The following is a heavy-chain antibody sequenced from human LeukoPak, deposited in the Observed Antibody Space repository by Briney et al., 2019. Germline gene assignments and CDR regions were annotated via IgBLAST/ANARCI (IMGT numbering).Heavy chain of an antibody. Sequence: GGSLRLSCAASGFTFSSYSMNWVRQAPGKGLEWVSYISSSSSTIYYADSVKGRFTISRDNAKNSLYLQMNSLRAEDTAVYYCAKGLPLYYFDYWGQGALVTVSS. CDR2: ISSSSSTI. CDR3: AKGLPLYYFDY. J-gene: IGHJ4*02. V-gene: IGHV3-48*04. CDR1: GFTFSSYS.